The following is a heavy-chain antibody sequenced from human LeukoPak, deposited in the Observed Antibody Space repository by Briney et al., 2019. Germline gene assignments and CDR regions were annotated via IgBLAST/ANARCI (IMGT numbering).Heavy chain of an antibody. D-gene: IGHD5-24*01. CDR1: GGSISSYY. CDR2: IYYSGST. CDR3: ASRDGYRDDAFDI. J-gene: IGHJ3*02. V-gene: IGHV4-59*01. Sequence: SETLSLTCTVSGGSISSYYWSWIRQPPGKGLEWIGYIYYSGSTNYNPSLKSRVTISVDTSKNQFSLKLSSVTAADTAVYYCASRDGYRDDAFDIWGQGAMVTV.